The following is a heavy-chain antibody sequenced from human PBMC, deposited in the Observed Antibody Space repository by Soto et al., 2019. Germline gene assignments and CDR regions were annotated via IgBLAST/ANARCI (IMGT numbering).Heavy chain of an antibody. CDR2: IYYSGST. J-gene: IGHJ4*02. CDR1: GGSISSYY. D-gene: IGHD5-12*01. V-gene: IGHV4-59*01. Sequence: SETLSLTCTGSGGSISSYYWSWIRQPPGKGLEWIGYIYYSGSTNYNPSLKSRVTISVDTSKNQFSLKLSSVAAADTAEYCCARGGYSGYYPCDYWGQGTLVTVSS. CDR3: ARGGYSGYYPCDY.